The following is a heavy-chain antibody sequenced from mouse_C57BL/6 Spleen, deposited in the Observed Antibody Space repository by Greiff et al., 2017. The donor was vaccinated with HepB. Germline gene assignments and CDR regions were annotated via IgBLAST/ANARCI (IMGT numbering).Heavy chain of an antibody. Sequence: VQLQQSGAELVKPGASVKLSCKASGYTFTSYWMHWVKQRPGQGLEWIGMIHPNSGSTNYNEKFKSKATLTVDKSSSTAYMQLSSLKSEDSAVYDCANYYYGSSYVWFAYWGQGTLVTVSA. CDR1: GYTFTSYW. V-gene: IGHV1-64*01. CDR3: ANYYYGSSYVWFAY. J-gene: IGHJ3*01. CDR2: IHPNSGST. D-gene: IGHD1-1*01.